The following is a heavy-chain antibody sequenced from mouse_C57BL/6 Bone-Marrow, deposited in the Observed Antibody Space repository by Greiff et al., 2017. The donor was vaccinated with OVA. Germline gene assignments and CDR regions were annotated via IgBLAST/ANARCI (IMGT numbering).Heavy chain of an antibody. D-gene: IGHD1-1*01. CDR1: GYAFSSSW. Sequence: QVQLQQSGPELVKPGASVKISCKASGYAFSSSWMNWVKQRPGKGLEWIGRIYPGDGDTNYNGKFKGKATLTADKSSSPAYMQLSSLTSEDSAVYFCARGLYYGSRTGFAYWGQGTLVTVSA. CDR3: ARGLYYGSRTGFAY. V-gene: IGHV1-82*01. CDR2: IYPGDGDT. J-gene: IGHJ3*01.